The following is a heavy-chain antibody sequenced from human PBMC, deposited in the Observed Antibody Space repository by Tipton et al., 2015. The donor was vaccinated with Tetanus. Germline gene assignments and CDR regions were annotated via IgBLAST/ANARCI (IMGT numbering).Heavy chain of an antibody. CDR2: IYYSGST. CDR1: GDYLSDYY. CDR3: ARGTGDY. V-gene: IGHV4-59*01. Sequence: TLSLTCGVFGDYLSDYYWSWIRQPPGKGLEWIGYIYYSGSTNYNPSLKSRVTISVDTSKNQFSLKLSSVTAADTAVYYCARGTGDYWGQGTLVTVSS. J-gene: IGHJ4*02. D-gene: IGHD1-14*01.